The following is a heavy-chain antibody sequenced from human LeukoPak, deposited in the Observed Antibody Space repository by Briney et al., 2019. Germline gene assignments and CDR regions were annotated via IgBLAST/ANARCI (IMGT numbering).Heavy chain of an antibody. CDR3: TKDSHRRSDY. Sequence: GGSLRLSCAASGFTFSTYWMAWVRQAPGKELEWVASIKEDGSATFYVDSVKGRFSISRDNAKYSLYLQMNSLRAEDTAVYYCTKDSHRRSDYWGQGTLLTVSS. CDR2: IKEDGSAT. CDR1: GFTFSTYW. D-gene: IGHD1-14*01. V-gene: IGHV3-7*01. J-gene: IGHJ4*02.